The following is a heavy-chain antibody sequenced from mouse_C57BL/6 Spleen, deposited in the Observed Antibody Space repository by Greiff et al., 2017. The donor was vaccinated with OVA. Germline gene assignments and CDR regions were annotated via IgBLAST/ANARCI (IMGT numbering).Heavy chain of an antibody. CDR1: GYTFTSYG. Sequence: VKLMESGAELARPGASVKLSCKASGYTFTSYGLSWVQQSTGQGLEWIGEIYPRSGNTYYNEKFKGKATLTADKSSSTAYMELRSLTSEDSAVYFCARWGDAPYFDYWGQGTTLTVSS. V-gene: IGHV1-81*01. J-gene: IGHJ2*01. CDR2: IYPRSGNT. CDR3: ARWGDAPYFDY. D-gene: IGHD3-3*01.